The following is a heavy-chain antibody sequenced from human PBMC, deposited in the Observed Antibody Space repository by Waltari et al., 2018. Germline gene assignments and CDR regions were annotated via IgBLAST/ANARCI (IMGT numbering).Heavy chain of an antibody. CDR3: ARSQRENYYYGMDV. D-gene: IGHD1-26*01. V-gene: IGHV1-2*02. CDR2: INPNSCGT. CDR1: GYIFTNYY. J-gene: IGHJ6*02. Sequence: QVQLVQSGADVKKPGASIKVSCKASGYIFTNYYMHWVRQAPGHGLEWMGWINPNSCGTNYAQKFQGRFTMTRDTSIRTAYMDLSRLTSDDTALYYCARSQRENYYYGMDVWGQGTTVTVSS.